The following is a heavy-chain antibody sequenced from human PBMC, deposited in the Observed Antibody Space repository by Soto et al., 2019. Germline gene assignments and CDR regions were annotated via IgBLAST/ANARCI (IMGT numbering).Heavy chain of an antibody. CDR2: ISGYTGNT. D-gene: IGHD3-10*01. CDR1: GYTFISYG. V-gene: IGHV1-18*01. J-gene: IGHJ6*02. CDR3: TRVSYLVRGFNHIPYGMDV. Sequence: VQVVQSGTEVKKPGASVKVSCKTSGYTFISYGISWVRQAPGQGLQLLGWISGYTGNTDYAQKFRDRVTMTTDTSTTTAYMGLRSLRSDDAAVYYGTRVSYLVRGFNHIPYGMDVWGQGTTVTVSS.